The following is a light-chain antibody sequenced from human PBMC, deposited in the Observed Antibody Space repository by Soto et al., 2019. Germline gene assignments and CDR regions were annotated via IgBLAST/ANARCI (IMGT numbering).Light chain of an antibody. J-gene: IGLJ1*01. CDR2: EVT. Sequence: QSALTQPASVSGSPGQSITISCTGTSSDVGGYNYVSWYQQHPGKAPKLMIYEVTTRPSGVSNRFSGSKSGNTASLTVSGLQAEDEADYFCCSHAGDNTYVFGTGTKLTVL. CDR1: SSDVGGYNY. V-gene: IGLV2-14*01. CDR3: CSHAGDNTYV.